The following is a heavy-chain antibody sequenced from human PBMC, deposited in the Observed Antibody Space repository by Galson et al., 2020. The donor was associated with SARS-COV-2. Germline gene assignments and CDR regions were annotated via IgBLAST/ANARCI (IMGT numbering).Heavy chain of an antibody. J-gene: IGHJ4*02. D-gene: IGHD3-16*01. CDR2: ICHSGSP. CDR3: ARLAAGGIDY. CDR1: GFSISSGYC. V-gene: IGHV4-38-2*01. Sequence: SETLSLTCAVSGFSISSGYCWGCIRQPPGKGLEWIGSICHSGSPYYNPSLESRVTVSVDTSKNHFSLKLNSVTAADTAVYYCARLAAGGIDYWGQGTLVTVSS.